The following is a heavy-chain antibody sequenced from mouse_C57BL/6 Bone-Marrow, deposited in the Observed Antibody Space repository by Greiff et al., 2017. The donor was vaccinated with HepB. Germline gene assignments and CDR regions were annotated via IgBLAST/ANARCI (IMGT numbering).Heavy chain of an antibody. D-gene: IGHD2-4*01. V-gene: IGHV5-4*01. Sequence: EVQGVESGGGLVKPGGSLKLSCAASGFTFSSYAMSWVRQTPEKRLEWVATISDGGSYTYYPDNVKGRFTISRDNAKNNRYLQMSHLKSEDTAMYYCARMGYDYDGPYAMDYWGQGTSVTVSS. CDR2: ISDGGSYT. J-gene: IGHJ4*01. CDR1: GFTFSSYA. CDR3: ARMGYDYDGPYAMDY.